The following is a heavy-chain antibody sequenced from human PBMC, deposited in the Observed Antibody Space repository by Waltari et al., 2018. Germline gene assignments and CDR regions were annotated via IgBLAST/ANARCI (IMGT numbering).Heavy chain of an antibody. D-gene: IGHD3-10*01. J-gene: IGHJ6*02. CDR1: GYMFTSHY. Sequence: EVRLVQSGAEVKKPGESLKISCKISGYMFTSHYINWVRQTPGNGLEWVGRIDPSDYFTNYSPSFQGHVSSSIVRSIATVYLQWNNLEASDSAIYYCARRQTIIEGDDYYYYGLDVWGQGTTVAVS. CDR2: IDPSDYFT. CDR3: ARRQTIIEGDDYYYYGLDV. V-gene: IGHV5-10-1*01.